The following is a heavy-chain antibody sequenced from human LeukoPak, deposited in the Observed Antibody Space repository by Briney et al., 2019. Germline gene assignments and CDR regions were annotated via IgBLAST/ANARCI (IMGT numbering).Heavy chain of an antibody. CDR3: ARDFTTHYYDSSGYLTFDY. V-gene: IGHV4-59*01. CDR2: IYYSGST. D-gene: IGHD3-22*01. Sequence: KSSETLSLTCTVSGGSISSYYWSWIRQPPGKGLEWIGYIYYSGSTNYNPSLKSRVTISVDTSKNQFSLKLSSVTAADTAVYYCARDFTTHYYDSSGYLTFDYWGQGTLVTVSS. J-gene: IGHJ4*02. CDR1: GGSISSYY.